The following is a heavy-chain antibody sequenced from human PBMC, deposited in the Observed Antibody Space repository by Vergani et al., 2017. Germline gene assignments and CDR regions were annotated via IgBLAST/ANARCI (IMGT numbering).Heavy chain of an antibody. J-gene: IGHJ6*03. D-gene: IGHD4-11*01. CDR1: GGSFTSYH. CDR3: SRVNTETNGHLYYDYYMDV. V-gene: IGHV4-34*01. CDR2: IDHTGRP. Sequence: QVQLQQWGGGLLKPSETLSLTCVVNGGSFTSYHWTWIRQSPGEGLEWVGDIDHTGRPDYNPSLKSLHTMSVDKSRNQFSLTLNSVTATDTAIYFCSRVNTETNGHLYYDYYMDVWGQGTAVTVS.